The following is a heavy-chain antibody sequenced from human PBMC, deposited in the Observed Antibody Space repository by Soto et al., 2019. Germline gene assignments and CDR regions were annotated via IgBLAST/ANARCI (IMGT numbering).Heavy chain of an antibody. CDR2: IYNDGSMP. J-gene: IGHJ4*02. CDR1: GFAFSSYW. D-gene: IGHD1-7*01. Sequence: GQSLRLSCAASGFAFSSYWMHWVRQTPGKGPVWVSRIYNDGSMPGYADSVKGRFTISRDNAKNTLYLQMSSLTVEDTAVYYCARDLSGNTTPYFDLWGQGTLVTASS. CDR3: ARDLSGNTTPYFDL. V-gene: IGHV3-74*01.